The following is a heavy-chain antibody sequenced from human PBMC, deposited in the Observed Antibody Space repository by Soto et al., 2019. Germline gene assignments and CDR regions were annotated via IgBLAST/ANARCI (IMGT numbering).Heavy chain of an antibody. CDR3: TCGPPTWGFDF. CDR2: MSPKTADT. V-gene: IGHV1-8*01. Sequence: ASVKVSCKASGYTFTSYDINWVRQTAGQGLEWMGWMSPKTADTGYAQKFQGRVTMTRSTSISTAYMELSSLTSEDTAVYYCTCGPPTWGFDFWGQGTPVTVSS. CDR1: GYTFTSYD. J-gene: IGHJ4*01. D-gene: IGHD7-27*01.